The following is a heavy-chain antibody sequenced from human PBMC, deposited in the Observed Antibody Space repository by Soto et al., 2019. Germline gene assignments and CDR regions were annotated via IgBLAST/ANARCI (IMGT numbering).Heavy chain of an antibody. J-gene: IGHJ4*02. CDR1: GFTFSSYA. CDR3: AKGRMSSYGYDYFDY. Sequence: GGSLRLSCAASGFTFSSYAMSWVRQAPGKGLEWVSAISGSGGSTYYADSVKGRFTISRDNSKNTRYLQMNSLRAEDTAVYYCAKGRMSSYGYDYFDYWGQGTLVTVSS. D-gene: IGHD5-18*01. CDR2: ISGSGGST. V-gene: IGHV3-23*01.